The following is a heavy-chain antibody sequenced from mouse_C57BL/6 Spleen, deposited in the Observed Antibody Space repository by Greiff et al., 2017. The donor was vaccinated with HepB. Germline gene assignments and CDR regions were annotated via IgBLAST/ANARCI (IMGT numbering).Heavy chain of an antibody. Sequence: EVKLLESGPGLVKPSQSLSLTCSVTGYSITSGYYWNWIRQFPGNKLEWMGYISYDGSNNYNPSLKNRISITRDTSKNQFFLKLNSVTTEDTATYYCARRTYGRYFDVWGTGTTVTVSS. D-gene: IGHD1-1*02. V-gene: IGHV3-6*01. CDR3: ARRTYGRYFDV. CDR2: ISYDGSN. CDR1: GYSITSGYY. J-gene: IGHJ1*03.